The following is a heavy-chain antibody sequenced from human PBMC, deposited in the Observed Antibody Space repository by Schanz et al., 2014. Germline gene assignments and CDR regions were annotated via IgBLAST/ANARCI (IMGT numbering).Heavy chain of an antibody. CDR1: GYTFISYF. Sequence: QVQLVQSGAEVKKPGASVKVSCKASGYTFISYFIHWVRQAPGQGLEWMGIINPTGGSTSYAQRFQGTVTVTRDTSTSTVYMELSSLRSEATAVYYCARAAYGGYTSTPLRYWGQGTLVTVSS. CDR3: ARAAYGGYTSTPLRY. V-gene: IGHV1-46*01. D-gene: IGHD5-12*01. CDR2: INPTGGST. J-gene: IGHJ4*02.